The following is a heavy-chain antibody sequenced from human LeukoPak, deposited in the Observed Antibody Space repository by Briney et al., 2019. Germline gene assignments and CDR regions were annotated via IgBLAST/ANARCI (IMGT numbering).Heavy chain of an antibody. CDR2: IDPNSDNI. CDR3: ARSAYNYGYVYFDH. D-gene: IGHD5-18*01. Sequence: ASVKVSCKASGYTFTGCFIHYVRQAPGQGLEWMGWIDPNSDNIRYSETFKDRVTMTRDTSTNTAYMEMSWLRSDDTAVYYCARSAYNYGYVYFDHWGQGTLVIVSS. J-gene: IGHJ4*02. CDR1: GYTFTGCF. V-gene: IGHV1-2*02.